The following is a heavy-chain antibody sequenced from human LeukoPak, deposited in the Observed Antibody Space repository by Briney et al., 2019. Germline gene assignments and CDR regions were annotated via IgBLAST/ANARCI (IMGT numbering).Heavy chain of an antibody. CDR3: ARAGHVITMIVVLDAFDI. CDR1: GFTFSSYE. D-gene: IGHD3-22*01. J-gene: IGHJ3*02. CDR2: ISSSGSTI. Sequence: SGGSLRLSCAASGFTFSSYEMNWVRQAAGKGLEWLSYISSSGSTIYYADSVKGRFTISRDNAKSSLYLQMNTLRAEDTAVYYCARAGHVITMIVVLDAFDIWGQGTMVTVSS. V-gene: IGHV3-48*03.